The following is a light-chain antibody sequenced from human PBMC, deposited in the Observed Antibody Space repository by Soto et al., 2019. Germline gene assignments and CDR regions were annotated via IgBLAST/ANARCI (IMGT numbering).Light chain of an antibody. CDR3: SSHAGSNNLGV. Sequence: QSALTQPPSASGSPGQSVTISCTGTSSDIGGYNYVSWYQQHPGKAPKLMIYEVTKRPSGVPDRFSGSKSGNTASLTVSGLQDEAEADDYCSSHAGSNNLGVFGGGTKLTVL. CDR1: SSDIGGYNY. V-gene: IGLV2-8*01. CDR2: EVT. J-gene: IGLJ2*01.